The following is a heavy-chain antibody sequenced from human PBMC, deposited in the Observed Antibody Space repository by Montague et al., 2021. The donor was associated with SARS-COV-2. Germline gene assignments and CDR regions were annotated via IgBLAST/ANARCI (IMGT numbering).Heavy chain of an antibody. CDR3: ARQPRNYYDSGSYWALGDY. J-gene: IGHJ4*02. D-gene: IGHD3-10*01. Sequence: SETLSLTCAVNSSSFLPYYWSWIRQPPGGGLEWIGEVNPSGNAFYNSSLNSRVTISVSTSKKQFSLKLSSVTAADTAVYYCARQPRNYYDSGSYWALGDYWGQGTLVTVSS. V-gene: IGHV4-34*01. CDR1: SSSFLPYY. CDR2: VNPSGNA.